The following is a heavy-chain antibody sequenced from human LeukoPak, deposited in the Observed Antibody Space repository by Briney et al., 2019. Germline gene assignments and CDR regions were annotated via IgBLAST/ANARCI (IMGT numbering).Heavy chain of an antibody. CDR3: ERDRGTYRPIDY. J-gene: IGHJ4*02. CDR1: AFSLNAYN. D-gene: IGHD1-26*01. V-gene: IGHV3-21*04. Sequence: PGGSLRLSCAASAFSLNAYNMNWVRQAPGKGLEWVSSISYTGTYIYCADSVKGRFTISRDNAQNSLYLQMNSLRAEDTAIYYCERDRGTYRPIDYWGQGTLVTVSS. CDR2: ISYTGTYI.